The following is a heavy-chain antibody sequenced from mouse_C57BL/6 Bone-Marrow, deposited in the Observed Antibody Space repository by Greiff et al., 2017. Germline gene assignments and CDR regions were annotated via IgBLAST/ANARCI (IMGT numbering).Heavy chain of an antibody. CDR2: IDPSDSYT. D-gene: IGHD2-12*01. V-gene: IGHV1-59*01. CDR3: AYDFLFDY. J-gene: IGHJ2*01. Sequence: VQLQQPGAELVRPGTSVKLSCKASGYTFTSYWMHWVKQRPGQGLEWIGVIDPSDSYTNYNQKFKGKATLTVETSSSTAYMQLSSLTSEDSSVYYCAYDFLFDYWVQGTTLTVSS. CDR1: GYTFTSYW.